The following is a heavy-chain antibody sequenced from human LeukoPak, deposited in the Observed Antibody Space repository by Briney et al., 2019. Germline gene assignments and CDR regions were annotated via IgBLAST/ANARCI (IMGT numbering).Heavy chain of an antibody. V-gene: IGHV1-8*01. Sequence: ASVKVSCTPSVYTFSNYDINWVRQAPGQGLEWMGWMNPSSGNTGYAQKFQDRVTMTRNTTISTAYMQLSSLTSEDTAVYYCARGPSCTSMTRPYWFDLWGQGTLVTVSS. CDR2: MNPSSGNT. D-gene: IGHD2-2*01. CDR3: ARGPSCTSMTRPYWFDL. CDR1: VYTFSNYD. J-gene: IGHJ5*02.